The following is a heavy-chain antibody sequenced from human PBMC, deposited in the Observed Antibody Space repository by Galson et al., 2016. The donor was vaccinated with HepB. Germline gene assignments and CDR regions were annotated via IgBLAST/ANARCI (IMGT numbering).Heavy chain of an antibody. J-gene: IGHJ6*02. CDR2: IRYAVSEK. CDR3: AKDVWRGSGTDYYGIDV. Sequence: SPRLCCAAYGFTFSRSGKHWVRQAPGTGLEWVAVIRYAVSEKYYADSVKGRFTLSRDNSKNTLYLQMISLRAEGTAVYYCAKDVWRGSGTDYYGIDVWGQGTTVTVSS. D-gene: IGHD1-1*01. V-gene: IGHV3-30*18. CDR1: GFTFSRSG.